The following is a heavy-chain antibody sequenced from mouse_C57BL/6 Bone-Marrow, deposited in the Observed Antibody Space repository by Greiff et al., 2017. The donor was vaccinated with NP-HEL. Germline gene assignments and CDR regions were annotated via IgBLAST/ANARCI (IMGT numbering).Heavy chain of an antibody. Sequence: DVMLVESGEGLVKPGGSLKLSCAASGFTFSSYAMSWVRQTPEKRLEWVAYISSGGDYIYYADTVKGRFTISRDNARNTLYLQMSSLKSEDTAMYYCTRVTTVPRYFDVWGTGTTVTVSS. CDR2: ISSGGDYI. CDR3: TRVTTVPRYFDV. D-gene: IGHD1-1*01. CDR1: GFTFSSYA. J-gene: IGHJ1*03. V-gene: IGHV5-9-1*02.